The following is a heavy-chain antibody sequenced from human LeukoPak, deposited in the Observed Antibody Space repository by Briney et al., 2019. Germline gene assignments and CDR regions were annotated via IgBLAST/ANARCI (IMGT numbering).Heavy chain of an antibody. Sequence: GASVKVSCKASGYTFTSYAISWVRQAPGQGLEWMGWISAYNGNTNYAQKLQGRITMTTDTSTSTAYMELRSLRSDDTAVYYCARVTGLYSSEYYFDYWGQGTLVTVSS. J-gene: IGHJ4*02. D-gene: IGHD6-19*01. CDR2: ISAYNGNT. CDR3: ARVTGLYSSEYYFDY. CDR1: GYTFTSYA. V-gene: IGHV1-18*04.